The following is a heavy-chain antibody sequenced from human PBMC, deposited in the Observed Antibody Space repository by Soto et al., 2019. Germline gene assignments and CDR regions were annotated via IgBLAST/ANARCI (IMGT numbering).Heavy chain of an antibody. V-gene: IGHV1-8*01. Sequence: ASDKVSLKPYGDTFPSWHIFPVRHATGQGLEWMGWMKPNSGNTGYAQKFQGRVTMTRNTSISTAYMELSSLRSEDTAVYYCARGSYSGYEEFDYWGQGTLVTVSS. CDR2: MKPNSGNT. CDR3: ARGSYSGYEEFDY. D-gene: IGHD5-12*01. J-gene: IGHJ4*02. CDR1: GDTFPSWH.